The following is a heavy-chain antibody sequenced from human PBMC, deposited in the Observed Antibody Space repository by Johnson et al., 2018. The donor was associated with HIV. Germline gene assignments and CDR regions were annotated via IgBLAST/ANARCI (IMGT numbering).Heavy chain of an antibody. D-gene: IGHD3-10*01. Sequence: QVQLVESGGGLVNPGGSLRLSCAASGFTFSDYYMSWIRQAPGKGLEWVSYISSSGSTIYYADSVKGRFTISRDNAKHSLYLQMNSLRAEDTAVYYCARVLYYYGSGSYYVRAFDIWGQGTMVTVSS. CDR1: GFTFSDYY. J-gene: IGHJ3*02. CDR3: ARVLYYYGSGSYYVRAFDI. V-gene: IGHV3-11*04. CDR2: ISSSGSTI.